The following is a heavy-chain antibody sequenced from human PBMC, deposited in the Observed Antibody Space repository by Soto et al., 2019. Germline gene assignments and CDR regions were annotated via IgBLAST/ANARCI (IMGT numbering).Heavy chain of an antibody. Sequence: EVQLVESGGGLVQPGGSLRLSCAASGFTFSSYSMNWVRQAPGKGLEWVSYISSSSSTIYYADSVKGRFTISRDNAKNSLYLQMNSLRDEDTAVYYCARTLGHSRGWYALNWFDPWGQGTLVTVSS. D-gene: IGHD6-19*01. CDR2: ISSSSSTI. CDR1: GFTFSSYS. CDR3: ARTLGHSRGWYALNWFDP. V-gene: IGHV3-48*02. J-gene: IGHJ5*02.